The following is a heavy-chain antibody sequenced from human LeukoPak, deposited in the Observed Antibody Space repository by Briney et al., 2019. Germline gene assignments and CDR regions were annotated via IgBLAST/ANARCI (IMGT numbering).Heavy chain of an antibody. D-gene: IGHD1-26*01. CDR3: ARDLEGVGATQGFDY. CDR1: GFTFSNSG. Sequence: GGSLRLSCAASGFTFSNSGMHWVRQAPGKGLEWVAIIWDDGGSEYYADSVKGRFTISRDNSKNTLYLRMHSLRAEDTAVYYCARDLEGVGATQGFDYWGQGTLVTVSS. V-gene: IGHV3-33*01. J-gene: IGHJ4*02. CDR2: IWDDGGSE.